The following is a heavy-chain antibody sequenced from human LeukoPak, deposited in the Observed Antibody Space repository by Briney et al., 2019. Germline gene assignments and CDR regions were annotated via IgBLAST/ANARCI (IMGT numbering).Heavy chain of an antibody. Sequence: GESLKISCKGSGYSFTSYWIGWVRQMPGKGLEWMGIIYPGDSDTRYSPSFQGQVTISADKSISTAHLQWSSLKASDTAMYYCARQHDILTGRNHIDYWGQGTLVTVSS. V-gene: IGHV5-51*01. CDR3: ARQHDILTGRNHIDY. J-gene: IGHJ4*02. CDR2: IYPGDSDT. D-gene: IGHD3-9*01. CDR1: GYSFTSYW.